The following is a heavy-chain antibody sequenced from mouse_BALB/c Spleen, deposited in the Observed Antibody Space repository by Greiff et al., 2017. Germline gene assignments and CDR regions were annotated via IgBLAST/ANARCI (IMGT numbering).Heavy chain of an antibody. Sequence: LQQPGSELVRPGASVKLSCKASGYTFTSYWMHWVKQRPGQGLEWIGNIYPGSGSTNYDEKFKSKATLTVDTSSSTAYMQLSSLTSEDSAVYYCTRGGGNFPFAYWGQGTLVTVSA. D-gene: IGHD2-1*01. V-gene: IGHV1S22*01. J-gene: IGHJ3*01. CDR1: GYTFTSYW. CDR2: IYPGSGST. CDR3: TRGGGNFPFAY.